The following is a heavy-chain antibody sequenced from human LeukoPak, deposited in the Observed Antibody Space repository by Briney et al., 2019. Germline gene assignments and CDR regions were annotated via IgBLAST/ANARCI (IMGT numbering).Heavy chain of an antibody. V-gene: IGHV4-59*01. D-gene: IGHD6-6*01. CDR1: GGSISSYY. CDR2: IYYSGST. CDR3: AREGPSIAAPGNWFDP. J-gene: IGHJ5*02. Sequence: SETLSLTCTVSGGSISSYYWSWIRQPPGKGLEWIGYIYYSGSTNYNPSLKSRVTISVDTSKNQFSLKLSSVTAADTAVYYCAREGPSIAAPGNWFDPWGQGTLVTVSS.